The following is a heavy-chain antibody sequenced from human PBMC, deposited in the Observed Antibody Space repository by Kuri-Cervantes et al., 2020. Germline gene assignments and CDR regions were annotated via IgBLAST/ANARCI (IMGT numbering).Heavy chain of an antibody. V-gene: IGHV3-33*01. CDR2: IWYDGSNK. D-gene: IGHD1-26*01. CDR3: ARNRAVGATTYYYYGMDV. CDR1: GFTFSSYG. J-gene: IGHJ6*02. Sequence: GESLKISCAASGFTFSSYGMHWVRQAPGKGLEWVAVIWYDGSNKYYADSVKGRFTISRDNSKNTLYLQMNSLRAEDTAVYYCARNRAVGATTYYYYGMDVWGQGTTVTVSS.